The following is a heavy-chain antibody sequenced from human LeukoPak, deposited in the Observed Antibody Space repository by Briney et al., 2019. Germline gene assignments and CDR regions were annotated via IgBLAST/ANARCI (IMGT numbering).Heavy chain of an antibody. CDR3: AADQRGAQGPSANY. J-gene: IGHJ4*02. Sequence: SVKVSCKASGFTFTSSAVQWVRQARGQRLEWIGWIVVGSGHTNYAQKFQERVTIPRDMSTSTAYMELSSLRSEDTAVYYCAADQRGAQGPSANYWGQGTLVTVSS. V-gene: IGHV1-58*01. CDR1: GFTFTSSA. CDR2: IVVGSGHT. D-gene: IGHD3-9*01.